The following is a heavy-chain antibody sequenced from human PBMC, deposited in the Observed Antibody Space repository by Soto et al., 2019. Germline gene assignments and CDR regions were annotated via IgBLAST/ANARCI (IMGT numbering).Heavy chain of an antibody. CDR3: ARGEGYWNDSGAFDI. CDR2: ISYDGSNK. D-gene: IGHD1-1*01. V-gene: IGHV3-30-3*01. CDR1: GFTFSSYA. Sequence: GGSLRLSCAASGFTFSSYAMHWVRQAPGKGLEWVAVISYDGSNKYYADSVKGRFTISRDNSKNTLYLQMNSLRAEDTAVYYCARGEGYWNDSGAFDIWGQGTMVTVSS. J-gene: IGHJ3*02.